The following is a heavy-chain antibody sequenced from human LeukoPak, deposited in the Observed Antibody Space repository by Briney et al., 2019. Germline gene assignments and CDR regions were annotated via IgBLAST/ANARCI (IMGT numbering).Heavy chain of an antibody. CDR2: INSDGSTT. CDR1: GFTFSSYW. CDR3: VRDIYIRRDSWYDVRSFDT. Sequence: GGYLSFSCVASGFTFSSYWMHWVRQAPGKGLVWVSRINSDGSTTIYADSVKGRFTMSRDNAKNTLYLQMNSLRAEDMAVYYCVRDIYIRRDSWYDVRSFDTWGQGTLVTVSS. J-gene: IGHJ4*02. D-gene: IGHD3-3*01. V-gene: IGHV3-74*01.